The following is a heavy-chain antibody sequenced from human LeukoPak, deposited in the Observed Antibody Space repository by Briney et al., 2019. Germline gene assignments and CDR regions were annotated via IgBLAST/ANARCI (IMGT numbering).Heavy chain of an antibody. CDR1: GFTFSNHY. D-gene: IGHD1-26*01. V-gene: IGHV3-11*04. CDR3: AREGWDLNALDI. J-gene: IGHJ3*02. Sequence: PGGSLRLSCAASGFTFSNHYMSWIRQAPGKGLVWVSYISSRSSNKYYADSVKGRFTISRDNAKNSLYLQLDSLRVEDTAVYYCAREGWDLNALDIWGQGTMVTVSP. CDR2: ISSRSSNK.